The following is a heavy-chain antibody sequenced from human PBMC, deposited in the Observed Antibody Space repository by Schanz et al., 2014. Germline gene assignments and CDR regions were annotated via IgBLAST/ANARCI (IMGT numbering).Heavy chain of an antibody. V-gene: IGHV3-11*01. Sequence: QVQLLESGGGLFKPGGSLRLSCAGSGFTFADYYMTWIRQAPGKGLEWISKISDSGRTIVYADSMKGRFTISRDNAKNSLYLQVNRLRAEDTAVYYCAREGLGADYWGQGTLVTVSS. CDR1: GFTFADYY. J-gene: IGHJ4*02. CDR3: AREGLGADY. D-gene: IGHD3-16*01. CDR2: ISDSGRTI.